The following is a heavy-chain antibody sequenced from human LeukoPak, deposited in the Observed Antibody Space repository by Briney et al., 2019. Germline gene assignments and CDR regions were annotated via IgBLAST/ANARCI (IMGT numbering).Heavy chain of an antibody. J-gene: IGHJ6*02. V-gene: IGHV1-18*01. D-gene: IGHD5-18*01. CDR2: ISGYNGNT. CDR3: ARRVDTPMARMGLGFLLTTNYGMDV. CDR1: GYTCTTYG. Sequence: ASVKVSCKASGYTCTTYGITWVRQAPGQGLGWMGWISGYNGNTNYTQKLQGRVTMATDTSTSTAYMELRSLRSDDTAVYYCARRVDTPMARMGLGFLLTTNYGMDVWGQGTTVTVSS.